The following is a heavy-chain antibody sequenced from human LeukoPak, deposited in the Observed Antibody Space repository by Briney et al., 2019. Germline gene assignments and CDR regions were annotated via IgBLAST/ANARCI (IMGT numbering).Heavy chain of an antibody. CDR3: ARDPRSSGWFLFDY. J-gene: IGHJ4*02. CDR2: ISGSGGST. V-gene: IGHV3-23*01. D-gene: IGHD6-19*01. Sequence: PGGSLRLSCAASGFTFSSYAMTWVRQAPGKGLDWVSAISGSGGSTFYADSVKGRFTISRDNSKNTLYLQMNSLRAEDTAVYYCARDPRSSGWFLFDYWGQGTLVTVSS. CDR1: GFTFSSYA.